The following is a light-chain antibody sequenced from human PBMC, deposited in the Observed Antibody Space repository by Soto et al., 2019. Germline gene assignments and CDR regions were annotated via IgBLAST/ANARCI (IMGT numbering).Light chain of an antibody. Sequence: SVLTQPPSASGSPGQSVTISCTGTSSDVGGYNYVSWYQQHPGKAPKLMIYEVSKRPSGVPDRFSGSKSGNTASLTISGLQTDDEADYYCCSHAGSSTYLFGTGTKVTVL. CDR2: EVS. J-gene: IGLJ1*01. CDR1: SSDVGGYNY. V-gene: IGLV2-8*01. CDR3: CSHAGSSTYL.